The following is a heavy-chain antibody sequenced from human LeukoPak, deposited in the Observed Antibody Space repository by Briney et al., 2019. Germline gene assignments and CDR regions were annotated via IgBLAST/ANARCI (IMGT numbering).Heavy chain of an antibody. D-gene: IGHD6-19*01. J-gene: IGHJ6*02. CDR1: GYTFTGYY. Sequence: GASVKVSCKASGYTFTGYYMHWMRQAPGQGLEWMGWINPNSGGTNYAQKFQGRVTMTRDTPISTAYMELSRLRSDDTAVYYCARAPRLYLAVVDYYYYGMDVWGQGTTVTVSS. CDR2: INPNSGGT. V-gene: IGHV1-2*02. CDR3: ARAPRLYLAVVDYYYYGMDV.